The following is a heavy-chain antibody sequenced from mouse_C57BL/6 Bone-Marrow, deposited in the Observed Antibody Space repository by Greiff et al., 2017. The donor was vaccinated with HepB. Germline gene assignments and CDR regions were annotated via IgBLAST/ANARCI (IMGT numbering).Heavy chain of an antibody. CDR2: IHPNSGST. CDR1: GYTFTSYW. J-gene: IGHJ2*01. D-gene: IGHD1-1*01. Sequence: QVQLQQPGAELVKPGASVKLSCTASGYTFTSYWMHWVKQRPGQGLEWIGMIHPNSGSTNYNEKFKSMATLTVDKSSSTAYMQLSSLTSEDSAVYYCARKDYGSSPFDYWGQGTTLTVSS. V-gene: IGHV1-64*01. CDR3: ARKDYGSSPFDY.